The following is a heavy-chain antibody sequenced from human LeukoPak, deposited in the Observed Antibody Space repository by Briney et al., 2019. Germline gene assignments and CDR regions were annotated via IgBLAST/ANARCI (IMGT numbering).Heavy chain of an antibody. CDR3: ARDRLPPPATTALYYYYGMDV. CDR2: IYYSGST. CDR1: GGSISSYY. D-gene: IGHD1-14*01. V-gene: IGHV4-59*01. Sequence: SETLSLTCTVSGGSISSYYWSWIRQPPGKGLEWIGYIYYSGSTNYNPSLKSRVTISVDTSKNQFSLKLSSVTAADTAVYYCARDRLPPPATTALYYYYGMDVWGQGTTVTVSS. J-gene: IGHJ6*02.